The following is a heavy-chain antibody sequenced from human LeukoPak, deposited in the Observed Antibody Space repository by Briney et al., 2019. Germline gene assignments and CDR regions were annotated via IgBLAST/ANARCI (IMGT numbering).Heavy chain of an antibody. CDR3: ARDRNGYNDDAFDI. CDR2: INPNSGDT. D-gene: IGHD5-24*01. CDR1: GYTFTGYY. Sequence: GASVTVSCKASGYTFTGYYMHWVRQAPGQGREWMGWINPNSGDTKYAQNFEGRVTVTRDTSINTAYMELSRLTSDDTAVYYCARDRNGYNDDAFDIWGQGTMVTVSS. V-gene: IGHV1-2*02. J-gene: IGHJ3*02.